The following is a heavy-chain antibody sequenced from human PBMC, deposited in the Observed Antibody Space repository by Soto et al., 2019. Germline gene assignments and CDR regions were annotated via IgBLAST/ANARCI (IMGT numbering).Heavy chain of an antibody. CDR3: ARQIYDSDTGPNFQYYFDS. V-gene: IGHV5-10-1*01. D-gene: IGHD3-22*01. J-gene: IGHJ4*02. CDR2: IDPSDSQT. CDR1: GYSFAGYW. Sequence: GESLKISCKGSGYSFAGYWITWVRQKPGKGLEWMGRIDPSDSQTYYSPSFRGHVTISVTKSITTVFLQWSSLRAPDTAMYYRARQIYDSDTGPNFQYYFDSWGQGTPVTVSS.